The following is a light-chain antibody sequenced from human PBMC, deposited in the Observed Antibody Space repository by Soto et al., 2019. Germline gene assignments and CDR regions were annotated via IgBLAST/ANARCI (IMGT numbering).Light chain of an antibody. CDR2: EVH. V-gene: IGKV1-9*01. Sequence: DIQLTQSPSSLSASVADIVTITCRASQGISNYLAWYQQKPGKTPRLLTCEVHNSQRGVPSRFSGSGSGTDFALTISSLQPEDFATYYCQEFNNDPLIFGGGTEVEIK. CDR1: QGISNY. CDR3: QEFNNDPLI. J-gene: IGKJ4*01.